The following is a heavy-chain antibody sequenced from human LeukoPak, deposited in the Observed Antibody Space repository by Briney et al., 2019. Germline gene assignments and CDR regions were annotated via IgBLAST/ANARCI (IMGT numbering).Heavy chain of an antibody. CDR2: IYYSGST. Sequence: SETLSLTCTVSGGSISDYYWSWIRQHPGKGLEWIGYIYYSGSTYYNPSLKSRVTISVDTSKNQFSLKLSSVTAADTAVYYCARGVYLGQPEFDYWGQGTLVTVSS. CDR3: ARGVYLGQPEFDY. J-gene: IGHJ4*02. CDR1: GGSISDYY. V-gene: IGHV4-31*03. D-gene: IGHD1/OR15-1a*01.